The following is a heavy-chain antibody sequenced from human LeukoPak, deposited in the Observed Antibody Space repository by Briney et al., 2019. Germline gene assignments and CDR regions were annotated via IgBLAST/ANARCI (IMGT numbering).Heavy chain of an antibody. V-gene: IGHV6-1*01. Sequence: SQTLSLTCAISGDSVSSNSAAWNWIRRSPSRGLEWLGRTYYRSKWYNDYAVSVKSRITINPDTSKNQFSLQLNSVTPEDTAVYYCASHRVGIAAAGNWFDPWGQGTLVTVSS. J-gene: IGHJ5*02. CDR1: GDSVSSNSAA. CDR2: TYYRSKWYN. CDR3: ASHRVGIAAAGNWFDP. D-gene: IGHD6-13*01.